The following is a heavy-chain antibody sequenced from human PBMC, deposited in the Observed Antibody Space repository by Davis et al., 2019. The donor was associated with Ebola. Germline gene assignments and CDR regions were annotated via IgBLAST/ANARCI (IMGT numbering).Heavy chain of an antibody. CDR2: ISYDGSNK. CDR1: GFTFRNFG. Sequence: GESLKISCAASGFTFRNFGMHWVRQAPGKGLEWVAVISYDGSNKYYADSVKGRFTISRDNSKNTLYLQMNSLRAEDTAVFYCARSDVWGQGTTVTVSS. V-gene: IGHV3-30*03. CDR3: ARSDV. J-gene: IGHJ6*02.